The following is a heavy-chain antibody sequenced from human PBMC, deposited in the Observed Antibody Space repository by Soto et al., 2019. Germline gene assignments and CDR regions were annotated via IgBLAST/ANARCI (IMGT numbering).Heavy chain of an antibody. V-gene: IGHV4-4*02. Sequence: QVQLQESGPGLVEPTGTLSLTCAVSGGSISSDNWWSWVRQPPGRGLEWIGEMYHSGSTNYSPSLKSRVTVSVDKSKNQFSLKLTAVTAADTAVYYCARVGRECTGGSWYSVWFDPWCQGSLVTVYS. CDR1: GGSISSDNW. CDR2: MYHSGST. J-gene: IGHJ5*02. D-gene: IGHD2-15*01. CDR3: ARVGRECTGGSWYSVWFDP.